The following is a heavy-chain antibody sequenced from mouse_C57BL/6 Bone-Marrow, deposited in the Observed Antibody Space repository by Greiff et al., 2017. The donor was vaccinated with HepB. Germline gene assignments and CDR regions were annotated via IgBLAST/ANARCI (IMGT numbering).Heavy chain of an antibody. CDR3: TTYDSNSAWFAY. CDR2: IDPETGGT. D-gene: IGHD2-5*01. V-gene: IGHV1-15*01. Sequence: QVQLKESGAELVRPGASVTLSCKASGYTFTDYEMHWVKQTPVHGLEWIGAIDPETGGTAYNQKFKGKAILTADKSSSTAYMELRSLTSEDSAVYYCTTYDSNSAWFAYWGQGTLVTVSA. CDR1: GYTFTDYE. J-gene: IGHJ3*01.